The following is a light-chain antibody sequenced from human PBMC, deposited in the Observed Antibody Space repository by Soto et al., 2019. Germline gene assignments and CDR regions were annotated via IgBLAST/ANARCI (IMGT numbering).Light chain of an antibody. CDR1: SDLVSASHF. CDR3: SSWDDSLNVVV. J-gene: IGLJ2*01. V-gene: IGLV8-61*01. CDR2: NTN. Sequence: QAVVTQEPSFSVSPGGTGTLTCCLSSDLVSASHFPSWYQQTPGQAPRTLIYNTNTRSSGVPDRFSGSILGNRAALTITGAQADDESDYYCSSWDDSLNVVVFGGGTKLTVL.